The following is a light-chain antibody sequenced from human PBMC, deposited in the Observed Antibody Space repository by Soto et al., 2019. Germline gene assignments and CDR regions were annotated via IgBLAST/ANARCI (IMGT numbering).Light chain of an antibody. Sequence: QLVLTQSSSASASLGSSVKLTCTLSSGHSTYTIAWHQQQPGKAPRYLMKLERSGSYNKGSGVPDRFSGSSSGADRYLTISTLQSEDEADYYCETWDSNTHTVFGGGTQLTVL. CDR1: SGHSTYT. CDR3: ETWDSNTHTV. J-gene: IGLJ7*01. CDR2: LERSGSY. V-gene: IGLV4-60*03.